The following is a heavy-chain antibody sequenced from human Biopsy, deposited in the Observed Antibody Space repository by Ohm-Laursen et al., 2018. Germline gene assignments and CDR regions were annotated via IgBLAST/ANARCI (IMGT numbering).Heavy chain of an antibody. CDR1: GGTFTTYG. CDR3: AREEDNSGYDYYGMDV. D-gene: IGHD3-22*01. V-gene: IGHV1-69*04. J-gene: IGHJ6*02. CDR2: IIPILGRP. Sequence: SSVKVSCKASGGTFTTYGFNWVRQAPGQGLEWMGRIIPILGRPTYAQKFQGRVTMTTDTSTSTAYMELRSLRSDDTAVYFCAREEDNSGYDYYGMDVWGQGTTVTVSS.